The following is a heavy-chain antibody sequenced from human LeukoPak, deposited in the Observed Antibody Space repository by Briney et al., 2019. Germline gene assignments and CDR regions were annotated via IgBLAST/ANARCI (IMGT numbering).Heavy chain of an antibody. D-gene: IGHD3-22*01. Sequence: GESLKISCKGSGYSFTSYWIGWVRLMPGKGLEWMGIIYPGDSDTRYSPSFQGQVTISADKSISTAYLQWSSLKASDTAMYYCARLTKYYYDSSGYYDAFDIWGQGTMVTVSS. CDR1: GYSFTSYW. CDR2: IYPGDSDT. V-gene: IGHV5-51*01. CDR3: ARLTKYYYDSSGYYDAFDI. J-gene: IGHJ3*02.